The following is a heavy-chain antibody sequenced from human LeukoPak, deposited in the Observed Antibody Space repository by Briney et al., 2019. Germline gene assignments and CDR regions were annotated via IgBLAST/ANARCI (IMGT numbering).Heavy chain of an antibody. Sequence: SVKVSCKASRGSFSSYAISWVRQAPGQGLEWMGGIIPIFGTANYAQKFQGRVTITADESTSTAYMELSSLRSEDTAVYYCAISGQWLGELKGAAFDIWGQGTMVTVSS. CDR1: RGSFSSYA. D-gene: IGHD3-10*01. V-gene: IGHV1-69*01. J-gene: IGHJ3*02. CDR3: AISGQWLGELKGAAFDI. CDR2: IIPIFGTA.